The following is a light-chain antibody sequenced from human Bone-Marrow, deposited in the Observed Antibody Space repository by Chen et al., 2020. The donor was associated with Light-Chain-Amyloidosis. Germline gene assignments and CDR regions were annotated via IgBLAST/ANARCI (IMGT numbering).Light chain of an antibody. V-gene: IGLV3-21*02. J-gene: IGLJ3*02. Sequence: SYVLTQPSSVSVATGQTATLACGGNNIGSTSVHWYQQTPGQAPLLVVYDDRDRPSGIPERLSGSNSGNTATLTISRVEAGDEADYYCQVWDRSSDRPVFGGGTKLTVL. CDR2: DDR. CDR3: QVWDRSSDRPV. CDR1: NIGSTS.